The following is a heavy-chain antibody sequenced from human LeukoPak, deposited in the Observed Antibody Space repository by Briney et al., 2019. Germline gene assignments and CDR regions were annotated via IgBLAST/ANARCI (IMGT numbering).Heavy chain of an antibody. V-gene: IGHV3-9*03. CDR3: AKARETYYYGSGGMDV. D-gene: IGHD3-10*01. CDR1: GFTFDDYA. Sequence: QPGGSLRLSCAASGFTFDDYAMHWVRQAPGKGLEWVSGISWNSGSIGYADSVKGRFTISRDNAKNSLYLQMNSLRAEDMALYYCAKARETYYYGSGGMDVWGKGTTVTVSS. CDR2: ISWNSGSI. J-gene: IGHJ6*03.